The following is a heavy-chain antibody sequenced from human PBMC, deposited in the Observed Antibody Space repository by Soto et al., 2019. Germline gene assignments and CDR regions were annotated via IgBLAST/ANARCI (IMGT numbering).Heavy chain of an antibody. CDR3: AKDYYGHSGRPYFFDY. CDR1: GFTFSNSA. CDR2: ISGAGTTT. V-gene: IGHV3-23*01. D-gene: IGHD3-3*01. J-gene: IGHJ4*02. Sequence: GALRLSCAASGFTFSNSAMSWVRQAPGKGLEWVSAISGAGTTTYYADSVKGRFTISRDNSESTLFLQMNSLRAEDTAVYYCAKDYYGHSGRPYFFDYWGQGTLVTVSS.